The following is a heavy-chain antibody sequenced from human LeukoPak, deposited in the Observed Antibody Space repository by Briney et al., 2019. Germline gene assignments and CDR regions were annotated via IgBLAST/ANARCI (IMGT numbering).Heavy chain of an antibody. CDR3: AKDAWYYYDSGSYRYPRNFDY. CDR1: GFTFSSYG. D-gene: IGHD3-10*01. J-gene: IGHJ4*02. V-gene: IGHV3-30*02. CDR2: IRYDGSNK. Sequence: GGSLRLSCAASGFTFSSYGMHWVRQAPGKGLEWVAFIRYDGSNKYYADSVKGRFTISRDNSKNTLYLQMNSLRAEDTAVYYCAKDAWYYYDSGSYRYPRNFDYWGQGTLVTVSS.